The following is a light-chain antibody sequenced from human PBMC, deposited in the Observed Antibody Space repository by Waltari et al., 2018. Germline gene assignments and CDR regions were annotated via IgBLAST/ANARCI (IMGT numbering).Light chain of an antibody. Sequence: DIQMTQSPSSLSAAVGDRVTVTCRASQGINKELSWYQQKPGRAPTLLIYASSNLQTGVSSRFSGSGSGTDFTLTSSSLQPEDVATYFCQQDFATPFTFGPGTKLDIK. CDR3: QQDFATPFT. V-gene: IGKV1-27*01. CDR1: QGINKE. CDR2: ASS. J-gene: IGKJ3*01.